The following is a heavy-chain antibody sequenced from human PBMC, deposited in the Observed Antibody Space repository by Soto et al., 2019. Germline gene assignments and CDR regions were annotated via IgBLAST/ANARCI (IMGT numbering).Heavy chain of an antibody. CDR2: MWSDGSNK. D-gene: IGHD3-3*02. J-gene: IGHJ4*02. CDR1: GFTFSSYD. Sequence: QVQLVESGGGVVQPGRSLRLSCAASGFTFSSYDMHWVRQAPGKGLEWVAFMWSDGSNKYYADSVKGRFTISRDNSKNTLYLQMNSLRAEDTAGYYCARDDRVLVASFDYWGQGNLVTVSS. V-gene: IGHV3-33*01. CDR3: ARDDRVLVASFDY.